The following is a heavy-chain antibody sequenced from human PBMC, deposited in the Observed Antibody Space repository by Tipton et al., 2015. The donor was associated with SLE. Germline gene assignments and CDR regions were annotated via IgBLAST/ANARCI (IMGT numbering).Heavy chain of an antibody. CDR1: GGSFSGYY. CDR2: INHSGST. Sequence: AGLMKPSETLSLTCAVYGGSFSGYYWSWIRQPPGKGLEWIGEINHSGSTNYNPSLKSRVTISVDTSKNQFSLKLSSVTAADTAVYYCARERWTGDALDIWGQGTMVTVSS. V-gene: IGHV4-34*01. CDR3: ARERWTGDALDI. D-gene: IGHD1-1*01. J-gene: IGHJ3*02.